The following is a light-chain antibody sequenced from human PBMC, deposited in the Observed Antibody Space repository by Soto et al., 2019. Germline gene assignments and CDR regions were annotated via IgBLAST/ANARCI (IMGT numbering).Light chain of an antibody. CDR2: DAS. CDR3: QQYDGLRVT. J-gene: IGKJ3*01. Sequence: DIQMTQSPSSLAASVGDRVTITCQASQDISRYLNWYQQKPGRAPKLLIYDASKMETGVPSRFSGSGSGTGFTFPITSLQPEDIGTYYCQQYDGLRVTFGPGTKVEIK. V-gene: IGKV1-33*01. CDR1: QDISRY.